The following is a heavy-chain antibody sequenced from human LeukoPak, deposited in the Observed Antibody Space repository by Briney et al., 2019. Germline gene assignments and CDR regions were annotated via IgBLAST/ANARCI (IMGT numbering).Heavy chain of an antibody. CDR2: ISAHNGNT. J-gene: IGHJ6*02. Sequence: ASVKVSCKASGYSFISYGISWVRQAPGQGLEWMGWISAHNGNTNYAQKFRGRVTMTTDTSTSTANMELRSLRSDDTAVYYCATSRAYYYGSGSPGMDVWGQGTTVTVSS. D-gene: IGHD3-10*01. V-gene: IGHV1-18*01. CDR3: ATSRAYYYGSGSPGMDV. CDR1: GYSFISYG.